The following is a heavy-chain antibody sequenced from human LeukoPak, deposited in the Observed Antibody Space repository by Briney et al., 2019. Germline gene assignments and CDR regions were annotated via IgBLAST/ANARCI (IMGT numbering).Heavy chain of an antibody. V-gene: IGHV3-23*01. D-gene: IGHD3-9*01. CDR2: IGGGGRRT. CDR3: AKTLYDILTGPNTPDY. CDR1: RFTCSDYG. J-gene: IGHJ4*02. Sequence: GGTLRLSCGASRFTCSDYGRRWVRQAPRKGLVWGADIGGGGRRTNCADSVRVRFTIPRENSKNTLYLHMNSLRAEDTAVYYCAKTLYDILTGPNTPDYWSQATLVIVSS.